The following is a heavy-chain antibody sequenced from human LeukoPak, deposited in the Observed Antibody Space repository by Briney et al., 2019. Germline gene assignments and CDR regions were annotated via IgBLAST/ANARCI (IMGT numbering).Heavy chain of an antibody. CDR1: GYTFTAYY. J-gene: IGHJ5*02. CDR3: ARDRSYDFWSGYLDP. V-gene: IGHV1-2*02. CDR2: INPNSGGT. D-gene: IGHD3-3*01. Sequence: GASVKVSCKASGYTFTAYYMHWVRQAPGQGLEWMGWINPNSGGTNYAQKFQGRVTMTRDTSISTAYMELSRLRSDDTAVYYCARDRSYDFWSGYLDPWGQGTLVTVSS.